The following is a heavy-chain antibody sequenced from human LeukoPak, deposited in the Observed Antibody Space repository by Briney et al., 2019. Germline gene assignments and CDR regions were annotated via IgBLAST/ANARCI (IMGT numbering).Heavy chain of an antibody. Sequence: AGGSLRLSCAASGFTFSEYTMHWVRQTPGKGLEWVSLITWDGGSTFYADSVKGRFTISRDNSKNSLSLQMNSLTTEDTALYRCATERLRYFHHWGQGTLVTVSS. CDR2: ITWDGGST. CDR1: GFTFSEYT. J-gene: IGHJ4*02. V-gene: IGHV3-43*01. CDR3: ATERLRYFHH.